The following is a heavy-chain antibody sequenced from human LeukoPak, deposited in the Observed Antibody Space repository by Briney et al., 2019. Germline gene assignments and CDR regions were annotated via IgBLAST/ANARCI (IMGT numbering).Heavy chain of an antibody. Sequence: PGGSLRLSCTASGFTFGDYAMTWVRQAPGKGLVWVSRINSDGRSTGYADSGRGRFTISRDNAKNTLYLQINSLRAEDTAVYYCARSRRIQLNGWDEEGAFDIWGQGTMVTVSS. CDR2: INSDGRST. V-gene: IGHV3-74*01. D-gene: IGHD5-18*01. CDR1: GFTFGDYA. J-gene: IGHJ3*02. CDR3: ARSRRIQLNGWDEEGAFDI.